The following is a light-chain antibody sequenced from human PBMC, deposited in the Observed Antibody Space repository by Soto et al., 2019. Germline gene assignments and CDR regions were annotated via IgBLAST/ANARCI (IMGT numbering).Light chain of an antibody. J-gene: IGLJ1*01. Sequence: QSVLTQPPSVSGAPGQRVTISCTGSSSNIGAGYDVHWYQQVPGTAPKVLIYGNSNRPSGVPDRFSGFKSGTSASLAIAGLQAEDEADYYCQSYDSSLRGVFGTGTKLTVL. CDR1: SSNIGAGYD. CDR2: GNS. V-gene: IGLV1-40*01. CDR3: QSYDSSLRGV.